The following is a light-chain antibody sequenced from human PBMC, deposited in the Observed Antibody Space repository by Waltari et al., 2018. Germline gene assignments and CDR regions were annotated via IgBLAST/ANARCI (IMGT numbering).Light chain of an antibody. V-gene: IGKV3D-15*01. CDR3: QQSRQWPRRT. CDR2: FGS. CDR1: ESVGTD. J-gene: IGKJ2*01. Sequence: EIVMTQSPVTMSLSPGEGVTLSCTASESVGTDVAWYRHKPGQPPRLLIYFGSTRATGVPARISGSGSGTDFSLTISRLESEDFAFYYCQQSRQWPRRTFGQGTKLE.